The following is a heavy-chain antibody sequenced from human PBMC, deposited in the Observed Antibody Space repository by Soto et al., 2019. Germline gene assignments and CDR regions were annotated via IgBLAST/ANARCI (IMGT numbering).Heavy chain of an antibody. J-gene: IGHJ5*02. D-gene: IGHD5-12*01. Sequence: SETLSLTCAVYGGSFIGYYWSWIRQPPGKGLEWIGEINHSGSTNYNPSLKSRVTISVDTSKNQFSLKLSSVTAADTAVYYCARGRRDGYNDNWFDPWGQGTLVTVSS. V-gene: IGHV4-34*01. CDR2: INHSGST. CDR3: ARGRRDGYNDNWFDP. CDR1: GGSFIGYY.